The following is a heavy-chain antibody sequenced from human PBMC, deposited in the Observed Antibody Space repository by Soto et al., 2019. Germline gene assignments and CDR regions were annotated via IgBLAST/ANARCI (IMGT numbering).Heavy chain of an antibody. CDR1: GFTFTGHY. D-gene: IGHD3-10*01. CDR3: XXXXXXFRPSLGYFXY. J-gene: IGHJ4*02. CDR2: INPNSGGT. V-gene: IGHV1-2*02. Sequence: QVQLDQSGAEVKKPGASVKVSCKASGFTFTGHYIHWVRQAPGQGLEWMGWINPNSGGTSYAQKFQGRLTRTTDTSITTAYMELSRLSSDDTAXXXXXXXXXXFRPSLGYFXYWGQXX.